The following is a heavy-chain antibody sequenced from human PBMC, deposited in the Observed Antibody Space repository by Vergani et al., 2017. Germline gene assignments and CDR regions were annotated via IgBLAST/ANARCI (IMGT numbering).Heavy chain of an antibody. CDR2: ISYDGSSK. J-gene: IGHJ4*02. D-gene: IGHD6-13*01. CDR1: GFTFSSYG. Sequence: QVQLVESGGGVVQPGRSLRLSCAASGFTFSSYGMHWVRQAPGKGLEWVAVISYDGSSKYYADSVKGRFTISRDNSKNTLYLQMNSLRAEDTAVYYCAKGVGKQQLVLSYWGQGTLVTVSS. V-gene: IGHV3-30*18. CDR3: AKGVGKQQLVLSY.